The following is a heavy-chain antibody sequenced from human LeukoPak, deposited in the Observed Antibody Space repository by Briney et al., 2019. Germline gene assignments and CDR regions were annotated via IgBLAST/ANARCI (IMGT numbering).Heavy chain of an antibody. Sequence: SETLSLTCTVSGGSISSYYWSWIRQPPGKGLEWIGYFHYSGSTKYNPSLKSRVTISVDTSKNQFSLKLTSVTAADTAVYYCARATTGDTYYYYYMDVWGKGTTVTISS. CDR2: FHYSGST. CDR3: ARATTGDTYYYYYMDV. D-gene: IGHD7-27*01. J-gene: IGHJ6*03. V-gene: IGHV4-59*01. CDR1: GGSISSYY.